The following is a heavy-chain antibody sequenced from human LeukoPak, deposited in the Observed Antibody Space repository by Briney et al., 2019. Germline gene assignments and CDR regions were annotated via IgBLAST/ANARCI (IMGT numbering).Heavy chain of an antibody. CDR3: ARAGLGWYSSGWYENWFDP. V-gene: IGHV4-39*01. CDR1: GGSISSSSHS. CDR2: IYYTGTT. D-gene: IGHD6-19*01. J-gene: IGHJ5*02. Sequence: PSETLSLTCTVSGGSISSSSHSWGWIRQPPGKGLEWTGSIYYTGTTYYNPSLKSRVTISVDTSKNQFSLKLNSVTAADTAVYYCARAGLGWYSSGWYENWFDPWGQGTLVTVSS.